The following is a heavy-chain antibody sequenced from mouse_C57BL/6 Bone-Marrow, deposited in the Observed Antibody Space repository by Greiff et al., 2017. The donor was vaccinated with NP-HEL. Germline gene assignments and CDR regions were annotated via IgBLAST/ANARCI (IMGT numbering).Heavy chain of an antibody. CDR1: GYAFSSSW. CDR3: AIYYYGSSYPHWYFDV. Sequence: VKLVESGPELVKPGASVKISCKASGYAFSSSWMNWVKQRPGKGLEWIGRIYPGDGDTNYNGKFKGKATLTADKSSSTAYMQLSSLTSEDSAVYFCAIYYYGSSYPHWYFDVWGTGTTVTVSS. CDR2: IYPGDGDT. D-gene: IGHD1-1*01. J-gene: IGHJ1*03. V-gene: IGHV1-82*01.